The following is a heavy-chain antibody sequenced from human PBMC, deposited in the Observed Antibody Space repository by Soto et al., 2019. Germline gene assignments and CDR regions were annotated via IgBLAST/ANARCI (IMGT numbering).Heavy chain of an antibody. CDR2: ISYDGSNK. J-gene: IGHJ4*02. D-gene: IGHD3-22*01. CDR3: AKDQGGDYYDSSGYYPAPAGGLFAY. V-gene: IGHV3-30*18. CDR1: GFTFSSYG. Sequence: QVQLVESGGGVVQPGRSLRLSCAASGFTFSSYGMHWVRQAPGKGLEWVAVISYDGSNKYYADSVKGRFTISRDNSENPLDVQMHSLRAEDTAVYYCAKDQGGDYYDSSGYYPAPAGGLFAYWGQGTLVTVSS.